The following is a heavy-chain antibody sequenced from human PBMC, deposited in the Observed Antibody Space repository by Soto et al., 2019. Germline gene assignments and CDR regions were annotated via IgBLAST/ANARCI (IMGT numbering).Heavy chain of an antibody. Sequence: VQLVESGGGVVQPGRSLRLSCAVSGFTVSSYGMHWVRQAPGKGLEWVAVISRDGRTTFYADSVKGRFTISRDNSRNTLFLEMNSLRGDDMAVYYCTGEVASGYWGQGTLVTVSS. J-gene: IGHJ4*02. D-gene: IGHD2-8*02. CDR2: ISRDGRTT. CDR1: GFTVSSYG. V-gene: IGHV3-30*03. CDR3: TGEVASGY.